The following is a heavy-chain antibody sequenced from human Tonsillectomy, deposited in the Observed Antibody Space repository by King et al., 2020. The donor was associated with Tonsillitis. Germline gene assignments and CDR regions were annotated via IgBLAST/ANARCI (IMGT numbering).Heavy chain of an antibody. CDR2: IYPGDSDT. Sequence: QLVQSGAEVKKPGDSLKISCKGSGYSFTSYWIGWGRQMPQKGLEWVGIIYPGDSDTRNSQSFQGKVPISADKSISTGYLQWSSLKASDTAMYFGAGHVTSPLALRILGFGFYYYMDVWGKGTTVTVPS. CDR1: GYSFTSYW. V-gene: IGHV5-51*01. D-gene: IGHD3-3*01. J-gene: IGHJ6*03. CDR3: AGHVTSPLALRILGFGFYYYMDV.